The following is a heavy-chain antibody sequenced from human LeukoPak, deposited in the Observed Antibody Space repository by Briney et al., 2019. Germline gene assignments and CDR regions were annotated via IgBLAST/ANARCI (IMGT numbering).Heavy chain of an antibody. Sequence: TGGSLRLSCAASGFTFSSYAMSWVRQAPGKGLEWVGFIGSKAYGGTTEYAASVKGRFTISRDDSKSIAYLQMNSLKTEDTAVYYCTRGVVGTIFGVVITYGMDVWGQGTTVTVSS. J-gene: IGHJ6*02. D-gene: IGHD3-3*01. V-gene: IGHV3-49*04. CDR3: TRGVVGTIFGVVITYGMDV. CDR1: GFTFSSYA. CDR2: IGSKAYGGTT.